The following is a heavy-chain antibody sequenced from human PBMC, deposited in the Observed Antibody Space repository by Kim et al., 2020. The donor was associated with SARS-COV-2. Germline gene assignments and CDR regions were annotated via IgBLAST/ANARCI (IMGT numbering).Heavy chain of an antibody. CDR1: GFTFSSYS. CDR2: ISSSSSTI. CDR3: ARDTGLGLWQGRVQGFDY. Sequence: GGSLRLSCAASGFTFSSYSMNWVRQAPGKGLEWVSYISSSSSTIYYADSVKGRFTISRDNAKNSLYLQMNSLRDEDTAVYYCARDTGLGLWQGRVQGFDYWGQGTLVTVSS. D-gene: IGHD6-19*01. V-gene: IGHV3-48*02. J-gene: IGHJ4*02.